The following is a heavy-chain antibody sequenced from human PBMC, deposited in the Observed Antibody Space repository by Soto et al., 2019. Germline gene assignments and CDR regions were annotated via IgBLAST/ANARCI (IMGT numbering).Heavy chain of an antibody. Sequence: QVQLQESGPGLVKPSETLSLTCTVSGGSISSYYWSWIRQPPGKGLEWIGYSYYSGSTNYNPSLKSRVTISVDTSKNQFSLKLSSVTAADTAVYYCARVVGGGSYYFDYWGQGTLVTVSS. D-gene: IGHD1-26*01. CDR3: ARVVGGGSYYFDY. J-gene: IGHJ4*02. CDR1: GGSISSYY. V-gene: IGHV4-59*01. CDR2: SYYSGST.